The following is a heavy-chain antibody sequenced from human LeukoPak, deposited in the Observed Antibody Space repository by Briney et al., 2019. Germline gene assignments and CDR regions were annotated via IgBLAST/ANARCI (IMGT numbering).Heavy chain of an antibody. J-gene: IGHJ4*02. D-gene: IGHD3-10*01. CDR1: GFTFSSHA. V-gene: IGHV3-23*01. CDR3: ARSFDYGSGSSDY. Sequence: GGSLRLSCAASGFTFSSHAMSWVRQAPGEGLEWVSAVSGSGGSTYYADSVKGRFTISRDNSKNTLYLQMNSLRAEDTAVYYCARSFDYGSGSSDYWGQGTLVTVAS. CDR2: VSGSGGST.